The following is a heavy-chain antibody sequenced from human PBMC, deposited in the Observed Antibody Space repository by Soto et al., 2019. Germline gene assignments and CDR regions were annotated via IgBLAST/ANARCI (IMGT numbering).Heavy chain of an antibody. J-gene: IGHJ4*02. Sequence: GGSLRFSCAASGFTFNIYSMNWVRQAPGKGLEWVSYISGSSSTTYYADSVKGRFTISRDNAKNSLYLQMNSLRAEDTAVYYCATDKLGYCSDGRCYRPGYFENWGQGTPVPVSS. CDR3: ATDKLGYCSDGRCYRPGYFEN. V-gene: IGHV3-48*01. CDR1: GFTFNIYS. CDR2: ISGSSSTT. D-gene: IGHD2-15*01.